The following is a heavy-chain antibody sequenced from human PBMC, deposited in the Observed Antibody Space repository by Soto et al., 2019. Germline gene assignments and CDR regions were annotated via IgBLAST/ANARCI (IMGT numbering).Heavy chain of an antibody. Sequence: GGSLRPSCAASGFTFTRYSMNWVRHAPGKGLEWVSSISSTTNYIYDADSMKGRFTVSRDNAKNSVYLEMNSQSAEGTAVYYCARESEDLTSNFDYWGQGTLVTVSS. J-gene: IGHJ4*02. CDR3: ARESEDLTSNFDY. CDR2: ISSTTNYI. CDR1: GFTFTRYS. V-gene: IGHV3-21*01.